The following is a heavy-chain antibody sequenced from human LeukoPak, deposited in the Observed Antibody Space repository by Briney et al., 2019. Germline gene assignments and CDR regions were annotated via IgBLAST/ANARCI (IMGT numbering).Heavy chain of an antibody. J-gene: IGHJ4*02. CDR3: ARDSSGYPDY. D-gene: IGHD3-22*01. Sequence: SGGSLRLSCAASGFTFSSYSMNWVRQAPGKGLEWVSSISSSSSYIYYADSVKGRFTISRDNAKNTLYLQMNSLRAEDTAVYYCARDSSGYPDYWGQGTLVTVSS. V-gene: IGHV3-21*04. CDR2: ISSSSSYI. CDR1: GFTFSSYS.